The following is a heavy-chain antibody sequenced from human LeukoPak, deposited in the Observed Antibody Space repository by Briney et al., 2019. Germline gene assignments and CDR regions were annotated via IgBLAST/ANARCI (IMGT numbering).Heavy chain of an antibody. D-gene: IGHD7-27*01. CDR2: IYRDGGT. V-gene: IGHV3-66*01. J-gene: IGHJ5*02. CDR1: GFTVSSNY. Sequence: PGGSLRLSCAASGFTVSSNYMSWVRQAPGKGLEWVSVIYRDGGTYYADSVKGRFTISRDNSKNTLYLQMNSLRVEDTAVYYCARDVWGEGHFDPWGQGTLVTVSS. CDR3: ARDVWGEGHFDP.